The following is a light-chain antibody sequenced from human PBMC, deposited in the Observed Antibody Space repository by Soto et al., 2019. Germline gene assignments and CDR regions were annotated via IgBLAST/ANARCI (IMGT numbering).Light chain of an antibody. Sequence: EILMTQSPATLSVSPGETATLSFRTSQGLNRNLAWYQQKLGQAPRVVIYGASTRATGIPARFSGSGYGTEFILTISSLQSEDFAVYYCHEYNTWPWTFGQGTKVDIK. V-gene: IGKV3-15*01. CDR2: GAS. CDR1: QGLNRN. CDR3: HEYNTWPWT. J-gene: IGKJ1*01.